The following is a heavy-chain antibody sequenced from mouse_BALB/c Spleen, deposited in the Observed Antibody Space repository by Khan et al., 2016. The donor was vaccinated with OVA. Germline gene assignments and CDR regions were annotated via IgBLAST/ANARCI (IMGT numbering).Heavy chain of an antibody. J-gene: IGHJ3*01. D-gene: IGHD2-14*01. CDR3: VRDGAYHRNDGWFAY. V-gene: IGHV1-4*01. Sequence: QVQLKQSGAELARPGASVKMSCKASGYTFTSYTIHWIKLRPGQGLEWIRFINPSNGYTNYNQKFKDKATLTADKSSTTVYMQLSSLTSDDSAVYNCVRDGAYHRNDGWFAYWGQGTLVTVSA. CDR2: INPSNGYT. CDR1: GYTFTSYT.